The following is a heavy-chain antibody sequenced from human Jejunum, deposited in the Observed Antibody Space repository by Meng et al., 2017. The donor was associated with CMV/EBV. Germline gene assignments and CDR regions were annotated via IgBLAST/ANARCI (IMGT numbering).Heavy chain of an antibody. V-gene: IGHV4-4*03. Sequence: RESGPGLGRPPGTLSLTCAVSVGSISSSNLWSWVRQPPGKGLEWIGEIYHSGSTNYNPSLKSRVTISVDKSKNQFSLKLSSVTAADTAVYYCASFPPPGKQWLVTDYWGQGTLVTVSS. CDR2: IYHSGST. J-gene: IGHJ4*02. D-gene: IGHD6-19*01. CDR3: ASFPPPGKQWLVTDY. CDR1: VGSISSSNL.